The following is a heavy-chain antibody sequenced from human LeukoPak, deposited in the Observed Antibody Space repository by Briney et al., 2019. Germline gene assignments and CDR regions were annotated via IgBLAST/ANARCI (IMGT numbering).Heavy chain of an antibody. V-gene: IGHV4-4*09. Sequence: SETLSLTCSVSGGSISTYYWSWIRQPPGKGLEWIGYIYTSGSANYNPSLKSRVSMSVDTSKNQFSLKLSSVTAADTAVYYCARRNDYMDVWGKGTTVTVSS. CDR3: ARRNDYMDV. CDR2: IYTSGSA. CDR1: GGSISTYY. J-gene: IGHJ6*03.